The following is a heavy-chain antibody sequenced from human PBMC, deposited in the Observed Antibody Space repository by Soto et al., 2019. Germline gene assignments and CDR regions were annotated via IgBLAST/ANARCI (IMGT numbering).Heavy chain of an antibody. D-gene: IGHD6-25*01. CDR3: AGQTFTIAAASYGRSNWFDP. CDR2: IYFTGNT. J-gene: IGHJ5*02. Sequence: SETLSLTCSAAGGSITSSSPFWGWVRPPPGKGREWIGTIYFTGNTYYTPSLQSRLTMSIDTSKNESSLRLTSVTAADTAVYYCAGQTFTIAAASYGRSNWFDPWGPGTLVTVSS. CDR1: GGSITSSSPF. V-gene: IGHV4-39*01.